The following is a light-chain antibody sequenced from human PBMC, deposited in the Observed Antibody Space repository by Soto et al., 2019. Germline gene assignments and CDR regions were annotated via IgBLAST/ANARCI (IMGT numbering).Light chain of an antibody. V-gene: IGKV1-5*03. CDR2: RAS. CDR3: QQYNSYPYT. Sequence: DIQMTQSPSTLSAFVGDRVTITCRASQTIGRWLAWYQQKPGKAPKLLIYRASGLESGVPSRFRGSVSGTEFTLTISSLQPDDFATYYCQQYNSYPYTFGQGTKLEI. CDR1: QTIGRW. J-gene: IGKJ2*01.